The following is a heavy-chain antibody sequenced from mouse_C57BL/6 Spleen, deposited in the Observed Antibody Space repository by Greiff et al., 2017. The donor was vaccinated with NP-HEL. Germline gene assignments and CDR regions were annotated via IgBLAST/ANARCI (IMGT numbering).Heavy chain of an antibody. V-gene: IGHV1-52*01. J-gene: IGHJ2*01. Sequence: VQLQQSGAELVRPGSSVKLSCKASGYTFTSYWMHWVKQRPIQGLEWIGNIDPSDSETHYNQKFKDKATLTVDKSSSTAYMQLSSLTSEDSAVYYCARGGIYYYGSSSPFDYWGQGTTLTVSS. D-gene: IGHD1-1*01. CDR3: ARGGIYYYGSSSPFDY. CDR1: GYTFTSYW. CDR2: IDPSDSET.